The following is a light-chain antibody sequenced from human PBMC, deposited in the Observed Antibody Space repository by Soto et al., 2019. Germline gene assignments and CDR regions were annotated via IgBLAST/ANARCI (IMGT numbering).Light chain of an antibody. CDR2: SNN. CDR3: SAWDGSLNGVV. Sequence: QSVLTQPPSASASPGQRVTISCSGSSSNIGSRTVNWYQQLPGTAPKLLMYSNNQRSSGVPDRFSGSKSGTSASLAISGLQSGDEADYYCSAWDGSLNGVVFGGGTKRTVL. V-gene: IGLV1-44*01. CDR1: SSNIGSRT. J-gene: IGLJ2*01.